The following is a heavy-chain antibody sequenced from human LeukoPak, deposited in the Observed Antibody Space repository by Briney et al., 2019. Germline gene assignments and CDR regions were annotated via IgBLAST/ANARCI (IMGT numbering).Heavy chain of an antibody. J-gene: IGHJ6*04. CDR2: ISSSGSTI. V-gene: IGHV3-48*04. D-gene: IGHD3-10*02. CDR1: GFTFSSYS. CDR3: AELGITMIGGV. Sequence: GGSLRLSCAASGFTFSSYSMNWVRQAPGKGLEWVSYISSSGSTIYYADSVKGRFTISRDNAKNSLYLQMNSLRAEDAAVYYCAELGITMIGGVWGKGTTVTISS.